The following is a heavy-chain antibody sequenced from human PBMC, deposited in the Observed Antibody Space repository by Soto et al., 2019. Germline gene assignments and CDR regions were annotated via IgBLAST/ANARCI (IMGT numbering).Heavy chain of an antibody. CDR3: ASGLVEYSSSWYDY. CDR2: INSDGSST. V-gene: IGHV3-74*01. J-gene: IGHJ4*02. Sequence: PGGSLRVSWAASGFTFSNPWMHRVRQAPGKGLVWVSRINSDGSSTSYADSVKGRFTISRDNAKNTLYLQMNSLRAEDTAVYYCASGLVEYSSSWYDYWGQGTLVTVS. D-gene: IGHD6-13*01. CDR1: GFTFSNPW.